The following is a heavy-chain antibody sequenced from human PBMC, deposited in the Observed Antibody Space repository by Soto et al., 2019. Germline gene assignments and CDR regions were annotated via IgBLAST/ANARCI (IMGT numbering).Heavy chain of an antibody. CDR1: GYTFTNYA. CDR2: INAGNGDT. CDR3: ESSGLYCSGGSCYSSHFDY. J-gene: IGHJ4*02. Sequence: ASVKVSCKTSGYTFTNYAMHWVRQAPGQSLEWMGWINAGNGDTKYSQKFQGRVTITRDTSASTAYMELSSLRSEDTAVYYCESSGLYCSGGSCYSSHFDYWGQGTLVTVSS. D-gene: IGHD2-15*01. V-gene: IGHV1-3*01.